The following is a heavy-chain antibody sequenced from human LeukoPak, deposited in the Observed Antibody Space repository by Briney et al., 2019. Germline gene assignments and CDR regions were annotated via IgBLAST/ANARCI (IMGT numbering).Heavy chain of an antibody. CDR3: TRRCKDAYTLYCFDY. Sequence: PSETLSLTCAVSGGSISSGDYSWSWIRQPPGKGLEWIGYIFQSGSTYYNPSLKSRVTISVDTSKNQFSLKLSSVTAADTAVYYCTRRCKDAYTLYCFDYWGQGTLVTVSS. V-gene: IGHV4-30-2*02. J-gene: IGHJ4*02. D-gene: IGHD5-24*01. CDR2: IFQSGST. CDR1: GGSISSGDYS.